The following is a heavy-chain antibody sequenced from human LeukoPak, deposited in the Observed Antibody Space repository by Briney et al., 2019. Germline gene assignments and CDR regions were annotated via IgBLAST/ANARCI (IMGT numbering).Heavy chain of an antibody. V-gene: IGHV1-69*13. Sequence: SVKVSCKASGYTFTSYGISWVRQAPGQGLEWVGDINPIFPAPNYAQKFQGRVTITADEATSTAYMELRSLRSEDTAVYYCARGHSSSWPHPFDYWGQGTLVPVSS. CDR2: INPIFPAP. J-gene: IGHJ4*02. CDR1: GYTFTSYG. CDR3: ARGHSSSWPHPFDY. D-gene: IGHD6-13*01.